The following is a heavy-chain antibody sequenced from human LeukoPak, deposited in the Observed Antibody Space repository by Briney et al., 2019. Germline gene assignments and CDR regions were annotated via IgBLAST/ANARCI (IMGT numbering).Heavy chain of an antibody. CDR3: ARDLCFMNPTFECSGPSGY. J-gene: IGHJ4*02. D-gene: IGHD3-10*02. V-gene: IGHV1-46*01. CDR1: GYIFTNYD. Sequence: ASVKVSCKASGYIFTNYDINWLRQAPGQGLEWMGIINPSGGSTSYAQKFQGRVTMTRDTSTSTVYMELSSLRSEDTAVYYCARDLCFMNPTFECSGPSGYWGQGTLVTVSS. CDR2: INPSGGST.